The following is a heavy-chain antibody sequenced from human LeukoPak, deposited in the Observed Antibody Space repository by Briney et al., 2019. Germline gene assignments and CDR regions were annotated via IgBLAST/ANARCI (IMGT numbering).Heavy chain of an antibody. Sequence: GGSLRLSCAASGFTFSYYTMYWVRQAPGKGLEWVSIIGISGGGIHYADSVKGRFTISRDNSKNTLYLQMNSLRAEDTAVYYCAIDPNWGVDYWGQGVLVTVSS. CDR3: AIDPNWGVDY. CDR1: GFTFSYYT. V-gene: IGHV3-23*01. J-gene: IGHJ4*02. CDR2: IGISGGGI. D-gene: IGHD7-27*01.